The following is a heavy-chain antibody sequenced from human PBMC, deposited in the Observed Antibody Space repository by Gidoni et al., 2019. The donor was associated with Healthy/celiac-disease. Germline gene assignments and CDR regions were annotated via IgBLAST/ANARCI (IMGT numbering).Heavy chain of an antibody. D-gene: IGHD6-13*01. Sequence: QVQLVESGGGVVQPGRSLRLSCAASGFTFSSYGMHWVRQAPGKGLEWVAVISYDGSNKYYADSVKGRFTISRDNSKNTLYLQMNSLRAEDTAVYYCARKGGFSESGAGTGGWFDPWGQGTLVTVSS. CDR2: ISYDGSNK. CDR1: GFTFSSYG. J-gene: IGHJ5*02. CDR3: ARKGGFSESGAGTGGWFDP. V-gene: IGHV3-30*03.